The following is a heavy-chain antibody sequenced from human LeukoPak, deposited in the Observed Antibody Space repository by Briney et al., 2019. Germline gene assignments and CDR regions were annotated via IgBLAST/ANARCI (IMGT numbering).Heavy chain of an antibody. D-gene: IGHD6-19*01. CDR1: GFTFSSYA. Sequence: GGSLRLSCAASGFTFSSYAMSWVRQAPGKGLEWVSAISGSGGSTYFADSVKGRFTISRDNSKSTLYLQMNSLRAEDTAVYYCAQNPSDSSGTSWGQGTLVTVSS. J-gene: IGHJ4*02. V-gene: IGHV3-23*01. CDR2: ISGSGGST. CDR3: AQNPSDSSGTS.